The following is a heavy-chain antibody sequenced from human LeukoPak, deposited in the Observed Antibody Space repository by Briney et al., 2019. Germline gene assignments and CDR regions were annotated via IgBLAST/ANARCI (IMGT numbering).Heavy chain of an antibody. J-gene: IGHJ4*02. CDR3: ARVKYTYGRIDY. Sequence: SETLSLTCTVSGGSISSYYWSWIRQPPGKGLEWFGYIYYSGSTNYNPSLKSRVTISVDTSKNQFSLKLSSVTAADTAVYYCARVKYTYGRIDYWGQGTLVTVSS. CDR2: IYYSGST. CDR1: GGSISSYY. D-gene: IGHD5-18*01. V-gene: IGHV4-59*01.